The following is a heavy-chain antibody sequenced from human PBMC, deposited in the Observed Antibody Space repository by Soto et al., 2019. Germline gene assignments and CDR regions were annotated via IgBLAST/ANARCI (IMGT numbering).Heavy chain of an antibody. CDR2: VSYNGRNK. D-gene: IGHD3-16*01. CDR1: GFTFSFYA. V-gene: IGHV3-30*04. CDR3: ARQAKIGDRSQFYFDS. J-gene: IGHJ4*02. Sequence: GGSLRLSCAASGFTFSFYAMHWVRQAPGKGLEWVAVVSYNGRNKHYVDSVKGRFTISRDNSQDPLYLQMDSLRPDDTAVYYCARQAKIGDRSQFYFDSWGQGTLVTVSS.